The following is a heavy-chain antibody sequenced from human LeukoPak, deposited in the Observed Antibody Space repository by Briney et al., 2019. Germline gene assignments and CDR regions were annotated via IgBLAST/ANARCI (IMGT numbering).Heavy chain of an antibody. J-gene: IGHJ2*01. CDR3: ARVYYSNSYDYWYFDL. CDR2: IYYSGST. D-gene: IGHD6-13*01. CDR1: GGSIRSYY. Sequence: PSETLSLTCTVSGGSIRSYYWSWIRQPPGKGLEWIAYIYYSGSTNYNPSLTSRVTISVDTSKNQFSLKLSSVTAADTAVYYCARVYYSNSYDYWYFDLWGRGTLVTVSS. V-gene: IGHV4-59*01.